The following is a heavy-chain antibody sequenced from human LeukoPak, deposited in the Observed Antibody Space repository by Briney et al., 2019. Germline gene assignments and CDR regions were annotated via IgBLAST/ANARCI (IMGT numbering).Heavy chain of an antibody. CDR3: AKDPSYCSSTSCHDY. V-gene: IGHV1-69*01. J-gene: IGHJ4*02. CDR1: GGTFSSYA. Sequence: ASVKVSCKASGGTFSSYAISWVRQAPGQGLEWMGGIIPIFGTANYAQKFQGRVTITADESTSTAYMELSSLRAEDTAVYYCAKDPSYCSSTSCHDYWGQGTLVTVSS. CDR2: IIPIFGTA. D-gene: IGHD2-2*01.